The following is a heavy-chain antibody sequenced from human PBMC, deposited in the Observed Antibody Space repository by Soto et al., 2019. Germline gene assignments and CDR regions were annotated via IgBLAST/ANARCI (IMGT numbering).Heavy chain of an antibody. D-gene: IGHD3-10*01. J-gene: IGHJ5*02. V-gene: IGHV4-31*03. Sequence: QVQLQESGPGLVKPSQTLSLTCTVSGGSISSGGYYWSWIRQHPGKGLEWIGYIYYSGSTYYNPXLQSRVTISVXXSXTXXSLKLSSVTAADTAVYYCARRDYYGSGSLGTVFDPWGQGTLVTVSS. CDR1: GGSISSGGYY. CDR3: ARRDYYGSGSLGTVFDP. CDR2: IYYSGST.